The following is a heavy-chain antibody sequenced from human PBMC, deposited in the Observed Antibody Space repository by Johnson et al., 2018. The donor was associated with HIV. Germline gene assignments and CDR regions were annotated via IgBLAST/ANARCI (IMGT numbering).Heavy chain of an antibody. CDR2: IKQDGSEK. CDR3: ARGRGALDI. V-gene: IGHV3-7*04. D-gene: IGHD3-16*01. CDR1: EFTFSTYW. J-gene: IGHJ3*02. Sequence: VQLVESGGGSVPPGGSLSLSCAASEFTFSTYWMTWVRQAPGKGLEWVANIKQDGSEKNYVDSVKGRFTISRDNAKNSLYLQMNSLRDEDTAIYYCARGRGALDIGGQGKMVTVSS.